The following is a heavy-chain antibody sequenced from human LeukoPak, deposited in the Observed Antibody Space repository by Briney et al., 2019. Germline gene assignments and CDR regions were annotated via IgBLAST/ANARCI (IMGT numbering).Heavy chain of an antibody. CDR1: GGSISSSSYY. CDR3: ARRVLANSGWLN. V-gene: IGHV4-39*01. J-gene: IGHJ4*02. D-gene: IGHD6-19*01. Sequence: KSSETLSLTCTVSGGSISSSSYYWGWIRQPPGKGLEWIGSIYYSGSTYYNPSLKSRVTISVDTSKNQFSLKLSSVTAADTAVYYCARRVLANSGWLNWGQGTLVTVSS. CDR2: IYYSGST.